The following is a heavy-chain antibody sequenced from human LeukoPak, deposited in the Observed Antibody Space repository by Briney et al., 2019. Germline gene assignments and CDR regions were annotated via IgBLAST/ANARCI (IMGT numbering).Heavy chain of an antibody. CDR3: ASQSGRGYFDY. CDR1: GGSISSSSYY. CDR2: IYYSGST. V-gene: IGHV4-39*01. D-gene: IGHD1-26*01. Sequence: SETLSLTCTVSGGSISSSSYYWGWIRQPPGKGLEWIGSIYYSGSTYYNPSLKSRVTMSVDTSKNQFSLKLSSVTAADTAVYYCASQSGRGYFDYWGQGTLVTVSS. J-gene: IGHJ4*02.